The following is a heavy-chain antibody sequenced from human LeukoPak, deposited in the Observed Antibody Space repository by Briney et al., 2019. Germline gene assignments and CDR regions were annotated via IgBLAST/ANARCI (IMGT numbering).Heavy chain of an antibody. V-gene: IGHV3-53*01. Sequence: GGSLRLSCAASGITVSTNYMSWVRQAPGKGLEWVSIAFSDGRTFYADSVKGRFTISRDSSKNTVFLQMNSLRAEDTAVYYCARYRVVVITNKNYYFDYWGQGTLVTVSS. CDR2: AFSDGRT. CDR3: ARYRVVVITNKNYYFDY. CDR1: GITVSTNY. J-gene: IGHJ4*02. D-gene: IGHD3-22*01.